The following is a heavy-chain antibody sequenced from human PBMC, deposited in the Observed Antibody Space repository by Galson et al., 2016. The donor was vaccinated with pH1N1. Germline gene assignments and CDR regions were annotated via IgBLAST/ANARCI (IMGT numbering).Heavy chain of an antibody. J-gene: IGHJ2*01. Sequence: QSGAEVKKPGESLKISCKGSGYSFSSYWIGWVRQLPGKGLEWMGIIYPGDSDTKYSPSFQGQVTFSVDKSISTAYLQWSSLKASDTAMYYCARGPVYWYFDLWGRGTPVIVSS. CDR2: IYPGDSDT. V-gene: IGHV5-51*03. CDR3: ARGPVYWYFDL. CDR1: GYSFSSYW.